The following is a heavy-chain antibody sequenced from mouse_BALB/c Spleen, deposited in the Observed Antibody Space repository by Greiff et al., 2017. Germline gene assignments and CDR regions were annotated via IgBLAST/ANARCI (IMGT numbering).Heavy chain of an antibody. J-gene: IGHJ3*01. CDR3: ARWGTTVVAPFAY. CDR1: GYTFTSYW. CDR2: INPSNGRT. D-gene: IGHD1-1*01. Sequence: VQLQQPGAELVKPGASVKLSCKASGYTFTSYWMHWVKQRPGQGLEWIGEINPSNGRTNYNEKFKSKATLTVDKSSSTAYMQLSSLTSEDSAVYYCARWGTTVVAPFAYWGQGTLVTVSA. V-gene: IGHV1S81*02.